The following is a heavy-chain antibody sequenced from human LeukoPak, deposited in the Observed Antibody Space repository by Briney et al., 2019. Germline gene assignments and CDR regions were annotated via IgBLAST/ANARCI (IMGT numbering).Heavy chain of an antibody. CDR1: GGSISSYY. CDR3: ARDSWYYDSSGYYHVDYFDY. Sequence: PSETLSLTCTVSGGSISSYYWSWIRRPPGKGLEWIGYIYYSGSTNYNPSLKSRVTISVDTSKNQFSLKLSSVTAADTAVYYCARDSWYYDSSGYYHVDYFDYWGQGTLVTVSS. CDR2: IYYSGST. J-gene: IGHJ4*02. V-gene: IGHV4-59*01. D-gene: IGHD3-22*01.